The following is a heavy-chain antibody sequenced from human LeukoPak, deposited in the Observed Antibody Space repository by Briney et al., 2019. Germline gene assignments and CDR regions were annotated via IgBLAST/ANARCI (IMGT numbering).Heavy chain of an antibody. V-gene: IGHV3-23*01. CDR1: GLSFSSFA. Sequence: HPGGSLRLSCAASGLSFSSFAMSWVRQGPARGLEWVSSIRGNGETFYADSVKGRFTISRDNSKNTLYLQMNSLRAEDTAVYYCAKTHGDYPGGVDYWGQGTLVTVSS. D-gene: IGHD4-17*01. J-gene: IGHJ4*02. CDR2: IRGNGET. CDR3: AKTHGDYPGGVDY.